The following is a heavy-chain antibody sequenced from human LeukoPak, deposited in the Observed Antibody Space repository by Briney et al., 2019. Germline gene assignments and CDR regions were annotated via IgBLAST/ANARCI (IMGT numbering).Heavy chain of an antibody. CDR2: ISGSGGST. CDR1: GFTFSSYA. Sequence: GGSLRLSCAASGFTFSSYAMSWVRQAPGKGLEWVSAISGSGGSTYYADSVKGRFTISRDNSKNMLYLQMNSLRDEDTGVYYCAKGLRTGVGPYMGYHYYMDVWGKGATVTVSS. D-gene: IGHD3-16*01. CDR3: AKGLRTGVGPYMGYHYYMDV. V-gene: IGHV3-23*01. J-gene: IGHJ6*03.